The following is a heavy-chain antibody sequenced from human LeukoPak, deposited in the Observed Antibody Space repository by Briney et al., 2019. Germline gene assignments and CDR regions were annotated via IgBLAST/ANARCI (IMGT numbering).Heavy chain of an antibody. CDR1: GGSISSGGYY. CDR3: ARAGTGDYHFDY. V-gene: IGHV4-31*03. D-gene: IGHD4-17*01. J-gene: IGHJ4*02. CDR2: IYYSGST. Sequence: SETLSLTCTVSGGSISSGGYYWSWIRQHRGKGLEWIGYIYYSGSTYYNPSLKSRVTISVDTSKNQFSLKLSSVTAADTAVYYCARAGTGDYHFDYWGQGTLVTVSS.